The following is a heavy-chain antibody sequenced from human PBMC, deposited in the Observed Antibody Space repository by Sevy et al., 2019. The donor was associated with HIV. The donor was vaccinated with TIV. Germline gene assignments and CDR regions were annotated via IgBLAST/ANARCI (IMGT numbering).Heavy chain of an antibody. CDR3: AKVPGIAAAGTAYYFDY. D-gene: IGHD6-13*01. J-gene: IGHJ4*02. CDR2: ISYDGSNK. V-gene: IGHV3-30*18. CDR1: GFTFSSYG. Sequence: GGSLRLSCAASGFTFSSYGMHWVRQAPGKGLEWVAVISYDGSNKYYADSVKGRFTISRDNSKNTLYLQMNSLRAEDTAVYYCAKVPGIAAAGTAYYFDYWGQATLVTVSS.